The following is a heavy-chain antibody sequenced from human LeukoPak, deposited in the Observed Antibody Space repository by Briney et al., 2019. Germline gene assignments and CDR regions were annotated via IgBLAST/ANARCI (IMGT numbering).Heavy chain of an antibody. V-gene: IGHV5-51*01. CDR3: ARRGYCSGGSCYSFDY. D-gene: IGHD2-15*01. J-gene: IGHJ4*02. Sequence: GESLKISCKGSGYSFTSYWIGWVRQMPGKGLEWMGITYPGDSDTRYSPSFQGQVTISVDKSISTAYLQWSSLKASDTAMYYCARRGYCSGGSCYSFDYWGQGTLVTVSS. CDR2: TYPGDSDT. CDR1: GYSFTSYW.